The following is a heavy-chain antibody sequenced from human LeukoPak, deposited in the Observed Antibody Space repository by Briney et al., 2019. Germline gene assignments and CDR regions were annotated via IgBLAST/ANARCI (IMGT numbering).Heavy chain of an antibody. Sequence: GGSLRLSCAASGFIFSNYWMSWVRQAPGKGLEWVANIKQDGSEKYSVDSVKGRFSISRDNAENSIYLQMNSLRAEDTAVYYCARERRHYYDNSSFTDYWGQGTLVTVSS. CDR1: GFIFSNYW. V-gene: IGHV3-7*01. J-gene: IGHJ4*02. CDR2: IKQDGSEK. CDR3: ARERRHYYDNSSFTDY. D-gene: IGHD3-22*01.